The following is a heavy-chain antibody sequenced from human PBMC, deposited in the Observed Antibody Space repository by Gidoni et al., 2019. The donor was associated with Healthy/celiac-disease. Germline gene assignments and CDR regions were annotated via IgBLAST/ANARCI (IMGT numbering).Heavy chain of an antibody. CDR2: ISGSGGST. Sequence: ELQLLESGGRLVQHGGSLRLSCGASGSTFSSYAMSWVRQAPGKGLEWVSAISGSGGSTYYADSVKGRFTISRDNSKNTLYLQMNSLRAEDTAVYYCARIQRSSRDFDYWGQGTLVTVSS. D-gene: IGHD6-6*01. CDR1: GSTFSSYA. J-gene: IGHJ4*02. CDR3: ARIQRSSRDFDY. V-gene: IGHV3-23*01.